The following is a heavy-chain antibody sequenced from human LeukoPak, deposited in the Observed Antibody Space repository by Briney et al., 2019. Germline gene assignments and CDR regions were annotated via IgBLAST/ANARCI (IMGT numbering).Heavy chain of an antibody. J-gene: IGHJ6*03. CDR2: ISSSGSTM. Sequence: GGSLRLSCAASGFTFSSYEMNWVRQAAGKGLEWVSYISSSGSTMYYAHSVKGRFTISRDNAKNPLSLNMNSLRAEDTAVYYCVRSPAGANYYLDVWGKGTTVTISS. CDR3: VRSPAGANYYLDV. D-gene: IGHD1-14*01. V-gene: IGHV3-48*03. CDR1: GFTFSSYE.